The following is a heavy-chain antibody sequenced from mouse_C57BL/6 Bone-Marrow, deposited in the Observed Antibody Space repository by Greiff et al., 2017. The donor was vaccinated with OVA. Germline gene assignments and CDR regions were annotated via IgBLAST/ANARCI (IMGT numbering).Heavy chain of an antibody. Sequence: QVQLQQPGAELVRPGASVTLSCKASGYTFTDYEMHWVKQTPVHGLEWIGAIDPETGGTAYNQKFKGKAILTADKSSSTAYMALRSLTSENSAVDYGTRARSKYYYGNSDWYLDIWGTGTTVTVSS. CDR2: IDPETGGT. CDR1: GYTFTDYE. V-gene: IGHV1-15*01. D-gene: IGHD1-1*01. CDR3: TRARSKYYYGNSDWYLDI. J-gene: IGHJ1*03.